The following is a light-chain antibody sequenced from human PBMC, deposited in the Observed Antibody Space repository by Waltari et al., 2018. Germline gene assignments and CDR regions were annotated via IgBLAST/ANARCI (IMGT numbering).Light chain of an antibody. CDR2: WES. J-gene: IGKJ2*01. CDR3: QQYYIAQYT. V-gene: IGKV4-1*01. Sequence: DIVMTQSPDSLTVSLGERATINCKSSQSVLFSSDNKNNLAWYQQKPGQPPKLLIYWESTRESGVPDRFSGSGSGTDFTLTISILQAEDVAVYFCQQYYIAQYTFGQGTKLEIK. CDR1: QSVLFSSDNKNN.